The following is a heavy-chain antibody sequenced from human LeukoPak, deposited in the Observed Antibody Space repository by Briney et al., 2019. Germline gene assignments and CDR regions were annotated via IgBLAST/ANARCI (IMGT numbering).Heavy chain of an antibody. V-gene: IGHV1-46*01. CDR1: GYTFTSYY. CDR3: ASFGYSSPHSAPNSFDY. J-gene: IGHJ4*02. CDR2: INPSGGST. Sequence: ASVKVSCKASGYTFTSYYMHWVRQAPGQGLEWMGIINPSGGSTSYAQKFQGRVTMTRDTSTSTVYMELSSLRSEDTAVYYCASFGYSSPHSAPNSFDYWGQGTLVTVSS. D-gene: IGHD6-13*01.